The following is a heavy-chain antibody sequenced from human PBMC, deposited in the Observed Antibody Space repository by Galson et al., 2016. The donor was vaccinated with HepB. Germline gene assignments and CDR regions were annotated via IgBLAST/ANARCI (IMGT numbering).Heavy chain of an antibody. CDR2: IIPLFGTA. D-gene: IGHD2-2*01. Sequence: SVKVSCKASGGTFSSYSITWVRQAPGQGLEWMGGIIPLFGTANYAQKFQGRVTITRDTSASTAYMELSSLRSEDTAVYYCARKAGMPVFDYWGQGTLVTVSS. J-gene: IGHJ4*02. CDR1: GGTFSSYS. CDR3: ARKAGMPVFDY. V-gene: IGHV1-69*05.